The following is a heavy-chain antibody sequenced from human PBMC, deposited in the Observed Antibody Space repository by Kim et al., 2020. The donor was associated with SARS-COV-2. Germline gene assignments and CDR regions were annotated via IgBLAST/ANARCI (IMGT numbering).Heavy chain of an antibody. CDR2: IDTNTGDP. J-gene: IGHJ4*01. D-gene: IGHD3-22*01. CDR1: GYTFISHA. CDR3: ERGTSYYGDSSSVFFDY. Sequence: ASVKVSCKASGYTFISHAINWVRQAPGQGLEWMGWIDTNTGDPSYSQGFTGRLVFPLDTSVSTAYLQITSLTAEDTAVYYCERGTSYYGDSSSVFFDYWG. V-gene: IGHV7-4-1*02.